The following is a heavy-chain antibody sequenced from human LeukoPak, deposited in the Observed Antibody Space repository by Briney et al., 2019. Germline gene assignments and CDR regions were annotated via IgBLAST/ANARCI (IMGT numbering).Heavy chain of an antibody. D-gene: IGHD4-17*01. V-gene: IGHV1-18*01. CDR2: ISAYNGNT. J-gene: IGHJ4*02. Sequence: ASVKVSCKASGYTFTSYGISWVRQAPGQGLEWMGWISAYNGNTIYAQKFQGRVSMTRDTSTSTVYMELSSLRSEDAAVYYCARTNGDSTSYYFDYWGQGTLVTVSS. CDR1: GYTFTSYG. CDR3: ARTNGDSTSYYFDY.